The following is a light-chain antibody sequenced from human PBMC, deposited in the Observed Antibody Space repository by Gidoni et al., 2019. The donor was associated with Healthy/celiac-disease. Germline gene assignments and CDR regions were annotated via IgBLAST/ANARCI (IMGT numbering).Light chain of an antibody. V-gene: IGKV1-39*01. CDR2: AAS. CDR1: QSISSY. J-gene: IGKJ3*01. Sequence: DIQMTQSPSSLSASVGDRVTITCRAIQSISSYLHWYQQKPGKAPKLLIYAASSLQSGVPSRLSGSVSGTDFTLTISSLQPEDVATYYCQQSYSTPATFGPGTKVDIK. CDR3: QQSYSTPAT.